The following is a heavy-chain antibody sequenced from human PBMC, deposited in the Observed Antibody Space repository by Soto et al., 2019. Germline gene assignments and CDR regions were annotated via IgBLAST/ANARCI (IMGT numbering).Heavy chain of an antibody. CDR2: IYYSGST. D-gene: IGHD6-13*01. V-gene: IGHV4-30-4*01. CDR3: AREREGIAAAGSHYYYYGMDV. Sequence: QVQLQESGPGPVKPSQTLSLTCTVSGGSISSGDYYWSWIRQPPGKGLEWIGYIYYSGSTYYNPSLKSRVTISVDTSKNQFSLKLGSVTAADTAVYYCAREREGIAAAGSHYYYYGMDVWGQGTTVTVSS. J-gene: IGHJ6*02. CDR1: GGSISSGDYY.